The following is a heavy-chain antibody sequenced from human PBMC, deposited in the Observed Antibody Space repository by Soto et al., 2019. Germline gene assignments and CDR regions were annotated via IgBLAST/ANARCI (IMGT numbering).Heavy chain of an antibody. D-gene: IGHD5-12*01. CDR3: ARERWLQEAYYYYGMDV. CDR1: GGTFSSYA. Sequence: ASVKVSCKASGGTFSSYAISWVRQAPGQGLEWMGGIIPIFGTANYARKFQGRVTITADESTSTAYMELSSLRSEDTAVYYCARERWLQEAYYYYGMDVWGQGTTVTVSS. CDR2: IIPIFGTA. V-gene: IGHV1-69*13. J-gene: IGHJ6*02.